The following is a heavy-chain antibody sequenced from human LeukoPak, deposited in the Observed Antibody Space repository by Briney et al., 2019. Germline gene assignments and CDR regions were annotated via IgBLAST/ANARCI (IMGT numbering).Heavy chain of an antibody. V-gene: IGHV3-48*01. CDR3: AREGYSSSWGHFDY. J-gene: IGHJ4*02. CDR1: GFMFSSYG. CDR2: ISSSSSTK. D-gene: IGHD6-13*01. Sequence: GGSLRLSCAASGFMFSSYGMNWVRQAPGKGLEWVSYISSSSSTKYYADSVKGRFIISRDNAKNSLYLQMNSLRAEDTAVYYCAREGYSSSWGHFDYWGQGTPVTVSS.